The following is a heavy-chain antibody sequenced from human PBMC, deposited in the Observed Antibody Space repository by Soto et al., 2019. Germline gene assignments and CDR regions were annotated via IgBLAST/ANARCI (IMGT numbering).Heavy chain of an antibody. CDR3: AKAERYNSGSYSLSDY. CDR1: GFTFSSYA. D-gene: IGHD1-26*01. CDR2: ISGSGGST. Sequence: PGGSLRLSCAASGFTFSSYAMSWVRQAPGKGLEWVLAISGSGGSTYYADSVKGRFTISRDNSKNTLYLQMNSLRAEDTAVYYCAKAERYNSGSYSLSDYWGQGTLVTVSS. V-gene: IGHV3-23*01. J-gene: IGHJ4*02.